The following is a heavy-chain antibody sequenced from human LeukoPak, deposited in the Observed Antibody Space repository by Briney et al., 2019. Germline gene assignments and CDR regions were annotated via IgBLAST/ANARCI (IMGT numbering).Heavy chain of an antibody. D-gene: IGHD6-13*01. V-gene: IGHV3-48*02. J-gene: IGHJ4*02. CDR1: GFTSSSYS. CDR3: ASFSLTSSRLNFDY. Sequence: PGGSLRLSCAASGFTSSSYSMNWVRQAPGKGLEWISYNSSSSSIIYYADSVKGRFTISRDNAKNSLYLQMNSLRDEDTAVYYCASFSLTSSRLNFDYWGQGTLVTVSS. CDR2: NSSSSSII.